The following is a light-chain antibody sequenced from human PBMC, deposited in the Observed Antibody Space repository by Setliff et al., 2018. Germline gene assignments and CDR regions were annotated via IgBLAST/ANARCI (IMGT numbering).Light chain of an antibody. Sequence: VSRSPGQSITISCTGTSSDVGGYDYVSWYQQHPGKAPKLIIYDVTKRPSGVSSRFSGSKSGNTASLTISGLQAEDEADYFCSSYKNTNKNVFGTGTKVTVL. CDR1: SSDVGGYDY. CDR2: DVT. CDR3: SSYKNTNKNV. V-gene: IGLV2-14*04. J-gene: IGLJ1*01.